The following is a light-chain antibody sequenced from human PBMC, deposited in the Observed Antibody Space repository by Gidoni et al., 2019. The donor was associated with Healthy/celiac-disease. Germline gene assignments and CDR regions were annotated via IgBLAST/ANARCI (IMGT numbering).Light chain of an antibody. CDR2: DAS. CDR1: QDISNY. CDR3: QQYDNLPIT. J-gene: IGKJ5*01. Sequence: LPLTPSPSSLFASVGDRVTITCQASQDISNYLNWYQQKPGKAPKLLIYDASNLETGVPSRFSGSGSGTDFTFTISSLQPEDIATYYCQQYDNLPITFGQGTRLEIK. V-gene: IGKV1-33*01.